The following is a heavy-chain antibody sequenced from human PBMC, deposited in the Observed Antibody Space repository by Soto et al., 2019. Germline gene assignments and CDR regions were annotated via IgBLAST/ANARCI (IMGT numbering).Heavy chain of an antibody. CDR2: INAGNGNT. Sequence: GASVKVSCKASGYTFTSYAMHWVRQAPGQRLEWMGWINAGNGNTKYSQKFQGRVTITRDTSASTAYMELSSLRSDDTAVYYCARPRIAVAGTAGYYYYGMDVWGQGTTVTVSS. J-gene: IGHJ6*02. D-gene: IGHD6-19*01. CDR1: GYTFTSYA. V-gene: IGHV1-3*01. CDR3: ARPRIAVAGTAGYYYYGMDV.